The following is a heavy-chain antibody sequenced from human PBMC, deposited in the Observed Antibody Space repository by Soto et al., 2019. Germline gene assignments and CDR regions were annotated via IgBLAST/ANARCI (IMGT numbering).Heavy chain of an antibody. V-gene: IGHV3-48*03. D-gene: IGHD4-4*01. CDR2: ISNSGRAI. J-gene: IGHJ6*02. CDR1: GFTFSNYE. Sequence: EVQLVESGGGLVQAGGSLRLSCAVFGFTFSNYEMNWVRQAPGKGLEWISYISNSGRAIYYAESVKGSFTISRDNAKNSLYLQMNSLRAEDTAVYYCARDPEIYSGKFDYGLDVWGQGTTVTVSS. CDR3: ARDPEIYSGKFDYGLDV.